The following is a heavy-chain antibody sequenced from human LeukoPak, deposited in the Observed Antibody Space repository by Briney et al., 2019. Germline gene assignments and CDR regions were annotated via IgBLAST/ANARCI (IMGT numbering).Heavy chain of an antibody. CDR2: IHYSGST. Sequence: PSETPSLTCTVSGGSISSNYWSWIRQSPGKGLEWIGYIHYSGSTSYNPSLKSRVTISVDTSKNQFSLKLSSVTAADTAVYYCARVKGSGYYYVFDYWGQGTLVTVSS. CDR3: ARVKGSGYYYVFDY. V-gene: IGHV4-59*01. D-gene: IGHD3-22*01. J-gene: IGHJ4*02. CDR1: GGSISSNY.